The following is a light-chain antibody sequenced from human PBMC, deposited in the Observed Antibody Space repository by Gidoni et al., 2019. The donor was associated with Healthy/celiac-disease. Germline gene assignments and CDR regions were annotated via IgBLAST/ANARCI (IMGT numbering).Light chain of an antibody. CDR3: MIWHSSAWV. V-gene: IGLV5-45*01. Sequence: QSVLPHPASLSASPGASASLPGTLRSGINVGTYRIYWYQQKPGSPPQYLLRYKSDSAKQQGSGVPSRFSGSKDASANAGILLIAGLQSEDEADYYCMIWHSSAWVFGGGTKLTVL. CDR1: SGINVGTYR. J-gene: IGLJ3*02. CDR2: YKSDSAK.